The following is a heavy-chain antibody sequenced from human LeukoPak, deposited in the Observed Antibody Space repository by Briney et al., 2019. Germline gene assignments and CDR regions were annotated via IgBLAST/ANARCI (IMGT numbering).Heavy chain of an antibody. D-gene: IGHD2-15*01. Sequence: GGSLRLSCAASGFTFSRYAMHCVRQAPGKGLEWVAVIPYDGSNKYYADSVKGRFTISRDNSKNTLYLQMNSLRAEDTAVYYCAREGCSGGSCYSFDYWGQGTLVTVSS. J-gene: IGHJ4*02. V-gene: IGHV3-30-3*01. CDR1: GFTFSRYA. CDR2: IPYDGSNK. CDR3: AREGCSGGSCYSFDY.